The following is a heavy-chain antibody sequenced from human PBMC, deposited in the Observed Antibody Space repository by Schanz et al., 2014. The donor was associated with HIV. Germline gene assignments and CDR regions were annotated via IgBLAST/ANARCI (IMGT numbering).Heavy chain of an antibody. CDR2: ISYDGRNK. CDR3: AKSHKHDSSDYYRFYYCGMDV. J-gene: IGHJ6*02. V-gene: IGHV3-30*18. Sequence: VQLVESGGHLVQPGRSLRLSCAASGFTFTDYAMHWVRQVPGKGLEWVAVISYDGRNKKFANSVKGRFTISRDNSKNTVYLQAKSLRPEDTAVYYCAKSHKHDSSDYYRFYYCGMDVWGQGTTVTVSS. CDR1: GFTFTDYA. D-gene: IGHD6-19*01.